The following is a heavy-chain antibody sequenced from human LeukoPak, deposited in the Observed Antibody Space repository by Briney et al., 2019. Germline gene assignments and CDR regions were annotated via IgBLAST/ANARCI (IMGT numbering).Heavy chain of an antibody. CDR2: IRYDGSNK. V-gene: IGHV3-30*02. CDR3: AKDLTGLDY. D-gene: IGHD4/OR15-4a*01. CDR1: GFTFSSYG. Sequence: AGSLRLSCAASGFTFSSYGMHWVRQAPGKGLEWVAFIRYDGSNKYYADSVKCRFTITRDNSKNPLYLQMNSLRAEDTAVYYCAKDLTGLDYWGQGTLVTASS. J-gene: IGHJ4*02.